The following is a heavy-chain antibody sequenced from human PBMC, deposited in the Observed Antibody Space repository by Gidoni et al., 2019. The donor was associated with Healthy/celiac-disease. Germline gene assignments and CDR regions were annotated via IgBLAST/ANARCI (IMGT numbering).Heavy chain of an antibody. Sequence: EVQLVESGGGLVNPGGSLRRSFAASGFTFRRDSMNWVRQAPGKGLEWVSSISSSSSYINYADSVKGRFTISRDNAKNSLYLQMNSLRAEDTAVYYCARGIVDYDSSCHFDYWGQGTLVTVSS. V-gene: IGHV3-21*01. CDR1: GFTFRRDS. D-gene: IGHD3-22*01. CDR3: ARGIVDYDSSCHFDY. CDR2: ISSSSSYI. J-gene: IGHJ4*02.